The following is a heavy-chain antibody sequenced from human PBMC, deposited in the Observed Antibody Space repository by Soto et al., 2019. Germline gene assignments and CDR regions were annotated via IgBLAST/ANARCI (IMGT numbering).Heavy chain of an antibody. CDR1: GGSFSGYY. D-gene: IGHD4-17*01. CDR3: ARLYDYDYYYYGMDV. J-gene: IGHJ6*02. V-gene: IGHV4-34*01. Sequence: QVQLQQWGAGLLKPSETLSLTCAVYGGSFSGYYWSWIRQPPGKGLEWIGEINHSGSTNYNPSLKSRVNISVDTSKNQFSLKLSSVTAADTAVYYCARLYDYDYYYYGMDVWGQGTTVTVSS. CDR2: INHSGST.